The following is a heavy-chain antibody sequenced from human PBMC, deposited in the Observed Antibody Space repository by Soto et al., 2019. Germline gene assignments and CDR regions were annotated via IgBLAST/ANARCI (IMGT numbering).Heavy chain of an antibody. J-gene: IGHJ4*02. CDR3: ARALYRYSSPFDY. CDR2: ISYDGSNK. Sequence: GGSLRLSCAASGFTFSSYAMHWVRQAPGKGLEWVAVISYDGSNKYYADSVKGRFTISRDNSRNTLYLQMNSLRAEDTAVYYCARALYRYSSPFDYWGQGTLVTVS. V-gene: IGHV3-30-3*01. CDR1: GFTFSSYA. D-gene: IGHD6-13*01.